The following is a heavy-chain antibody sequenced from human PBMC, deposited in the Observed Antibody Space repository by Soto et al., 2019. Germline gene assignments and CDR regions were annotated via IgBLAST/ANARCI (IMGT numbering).Heavy chain of an antibody. D-gene: IGHD6-13*01. CDR3: ARTMGSSWFSHYYYYGMDV. V-gene: IGHV3-21*01. J-gene: IGHJ6*02. Sequence: GGSLRLSCAASGFTFSSYSMNWVRQAPGKGLEWVSSISSSSSYIYHADSVKGRFTISRDNAKNSLYLQMNSLRAEDTAVYYCARTMGSSWFSHYYYYGMDVWGQGTTVTVSS. CDR1: GFTFSSYS. CDR2: ISSSSSYI.